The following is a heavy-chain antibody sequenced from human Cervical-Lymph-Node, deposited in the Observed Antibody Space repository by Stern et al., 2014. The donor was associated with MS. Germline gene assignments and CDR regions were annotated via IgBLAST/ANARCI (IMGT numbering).Heavy chain of an antibody. Sequence: MQLVESGGGVVQPGRSLRLSCAASGFTFSSYGMHWVRQAPGKGLEWVAVIWYDGSNKYYADSVKGRFTISRDNSKNTLYLQMNSLRAEDTAVYYCARDRGGKGPVDYWGQGTLVTVSS. V-gene: IGHV3-33*01. J-gene: IGHJ4*02. CDR2: IWYDGSNK. CDR1: GFTFSSYG. CDR3: ARDRGGKGPVDY. D-gene: IGHD3-10*01.